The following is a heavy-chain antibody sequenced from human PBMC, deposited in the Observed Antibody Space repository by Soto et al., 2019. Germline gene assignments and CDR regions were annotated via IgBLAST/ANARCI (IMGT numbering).Heavy chain of an antibody. Sequence: QVQLQESGPGLVRPSQTLSLTCTVSGGSISSEYYHWTWIRQAPGKGLEWIGYIHYSGSVHYNPSLQSRLTMSVDTSKTLFSLKLSSVTAADTAVYFCAREDDGGDRDYYGLDVWGQGTTVTVSS. CDR2: IHYSGSV. V-gene: IGHV4-30-4*01. D-gene: IGHD2-21*02. CDR1: GGSISSEYYH. CDR3: AREDDGGDRDYYGLDV. J-gene: IGHJ6*02.